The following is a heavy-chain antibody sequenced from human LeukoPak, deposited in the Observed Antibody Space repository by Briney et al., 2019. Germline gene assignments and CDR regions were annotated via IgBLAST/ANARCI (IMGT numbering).Heavy chain of an antibody. CDR2: ISAYNGNT. D-gene: IGHD4-11*01. J-gene: IGHJ4*02. CDR1: GYTFTSYG. V-gene: IGHV1-18*01. CDR3: ARDRVRGNSNPFFDY. Sequence: ASVKVSCKASGYTFTSYGISWVRQAPGKALEWMGWISAYNGNTNYAQKLQGRVTMTTDTSTSTAYMELRSLRSDDTAVYYCARDRVRGNSNPFFDYWGQGTLVTVSS.